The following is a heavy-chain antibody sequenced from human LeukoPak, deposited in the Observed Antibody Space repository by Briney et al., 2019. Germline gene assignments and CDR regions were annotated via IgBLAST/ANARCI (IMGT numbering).Heavy chain of an antibody. CDR3: ARDRAGYSYGSPPFDY. Sequence: SETLSPTCTVSGGSISSYYWSWIRQPPGKGLEWIGSIYYSGSTYYNPSLKSRVTISVDTSKNQFSLKLSSVTAADTAVYYCARDRAGYSYGSPPFDYWGQGTLVTVSS. J-gene: IGHJ4*02. CDR1: GGSISSYY. D-gene: IGHD5-18*01. CDR2: IYYSGST. V-gene: IGHV4-39*07.